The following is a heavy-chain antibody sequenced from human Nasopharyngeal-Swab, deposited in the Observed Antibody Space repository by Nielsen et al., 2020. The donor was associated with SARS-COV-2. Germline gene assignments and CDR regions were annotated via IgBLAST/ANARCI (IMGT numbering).Heavy chain of an antibody. V-gene: IGHV1-8*01. CDR2: MNPNSGNT. CDR3: ARAGIAAAGFGMDV. J-gene: IGHJ6*02. CDR1: GYTFTSYD. D-gene: IGHD6-13*01. Sequence: ASVKVSCRASGYTFTSYDINWVRQATGQGPEWMGWMNPNSGNTGYAQKFQGRVTMTRNTSISTAYMELSSLRSEDTAVYYCARAGIAAAGFGMDVWGQGTTVTVSS.